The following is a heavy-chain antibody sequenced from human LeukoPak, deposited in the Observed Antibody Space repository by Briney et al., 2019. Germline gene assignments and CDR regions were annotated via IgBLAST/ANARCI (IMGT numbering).Heavy chain of an antibody. D-gene: IGHD4-17*01. V-gene: IGHV1-46*01. Sequence: GASVKVSCKASGYTFTSYYMHWVRQAPGQGLEWMGIINPSGGSTSYAQKFQGRVTMTRDTSTSTVYMELSSLRSEDTAVYYCASSLHDYGIFDYWGQGTLVTVSS. CDR2: INPSGGST. CDR3: ASSLHDYGIFDY. CDR1: GYTFTSYY. J-gene: IGHJ4*02.